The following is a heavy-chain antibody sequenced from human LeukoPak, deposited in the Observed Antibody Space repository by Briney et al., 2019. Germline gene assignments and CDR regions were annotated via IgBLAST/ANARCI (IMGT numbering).Heavy chain of an antibody. Sequence: SETLSLTCAIYGGSFSAYYWNWIRQPPGKGLEWIGEINHSGSTNYNPSLKSRVTISVDTSKNHFSLRLSSVTAADTAMYYCARWASTPSYYFDYWGQGTLVTVSS. J-gene: IGHJ4*02. D-gene: IGHD1-26*01. CDR2: INHSGST. CDR3: ARWASTPSYYFDY. CDR1: GGSFSAYY. V-gene: IGHV4-34*01.